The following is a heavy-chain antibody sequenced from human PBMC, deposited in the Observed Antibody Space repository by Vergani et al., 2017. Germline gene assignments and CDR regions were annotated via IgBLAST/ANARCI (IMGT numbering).Heavy chain of an antibody. J-gene: IGHJ4*02. V-gene: IGHV3-7*01. Sequence: EVQLVESGGGLVQPGGSLRLSCAASGFTFSSYWMSWVRQAPGKGLEWVANIKQDGSEKYYVDSVKGRFTISRDNAKNSLYLQMNSLRAEDTAVYYCARDRADLYYYGSGSHFDYWGQGTLVTVSS. CDR3: ARDRADLYYYGSGSHFDY. CDR2: IKQDGSEK. CDR1: GFTFSSYW. D-gene: IGHD3-10*01.